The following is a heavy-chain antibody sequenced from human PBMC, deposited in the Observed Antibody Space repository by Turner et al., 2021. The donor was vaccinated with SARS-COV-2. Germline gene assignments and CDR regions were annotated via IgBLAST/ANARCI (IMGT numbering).Heavy chain of an antibody. Sequence: EVPLVESGGGWVQPGGSLRLSCAASGFTVSSNYMNWVRQAPGKGLEWVSVIYSGGSTYYADSVKGRFTISRDNSKNTLYLQMNSLRAEDTALYYCARDLGGTSSLGGYFDYWGQGTLVTVSS. CDR1: GFTVSSNY. D-gene: IGHD2-2*01. J-gene: IGHJ4*02. CDR2: IYSGGST. V-gene: IGHV3-66*02. CDR3: ARDLGGTSSLGGYFDY.